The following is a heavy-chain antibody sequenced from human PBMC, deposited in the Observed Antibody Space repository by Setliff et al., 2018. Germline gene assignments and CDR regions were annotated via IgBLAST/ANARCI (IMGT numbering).Heavy chain of an antibody. CDR1: GGSFSGYY. Sequence: SETLSLTCAVYGGSFSGYYWSWIRQPPGKRLEWIGEIIHSGSTYYNPSLKSRITMSVDTSKNQFSLKLNSVTAADMAVYYCAREQWLDPPGYYYMDVWAKGTTVTAP. D-gene: IGHD6-19*01. CDR2: IIHSGST. CDR3: AREQWLDPPGYYYMDV. V-gene: IGHV4-34*10. J-gene: IGHJ6*03.